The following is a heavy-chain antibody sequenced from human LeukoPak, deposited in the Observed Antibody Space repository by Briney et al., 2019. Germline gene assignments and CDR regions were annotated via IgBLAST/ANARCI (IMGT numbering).Heavy chain of an antibody. Sequence: ASVKVSCKASGYTFTGYYMHWVRQAPGQGLEWMGRINPNSGGTNYAQKFQGRVTMTRDTFISTAYMELSRLRSDDTAVYYCAAVSHFTSGYSPLLDYWGQGTLVTVSS. D-gene: IGHD3-22*01. CDR1: GYTFTGYY. V-gene: IGHV1-2*06. CDR2: INPNSGGT. CDR3: AAVSHFTSGYSPLLDY. J-gene: IGHJ4*02.